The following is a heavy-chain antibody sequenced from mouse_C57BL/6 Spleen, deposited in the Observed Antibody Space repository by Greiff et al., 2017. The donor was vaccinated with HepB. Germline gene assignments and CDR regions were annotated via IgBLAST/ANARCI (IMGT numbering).Heavy chain of an antibody. V-gene: IGHV1-50*01. J-gene: IGHJ2*01. CDR1: GYTFTSYW. Sequence: VQLQQPGAELVKPGASVKLSCKASGYTFTSYWMQWVKQRPGQGLEWIGEIDPSDSYTNYNQKFKGKATLSVDTSSSTAYMQLSSLTSEDSAVYYCARSWYYGSSSYYFDYWGQGTTLTVSS. CDR3: ARSWYYGSSSYYFDY. CDR2: IDPSDSYT. D-gene: IGHD1-1*01.